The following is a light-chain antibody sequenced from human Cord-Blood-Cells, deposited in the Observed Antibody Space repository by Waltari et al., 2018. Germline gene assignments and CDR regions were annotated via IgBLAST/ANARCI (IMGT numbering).Light chain of an antibody. J-gene: IGKJ3*01. V-gene: IGKV3-11*01. CDR3: QQRT. CDR1: QSVSSY. Sequence: EIVLPQSPAPLSLSPGERATLSCRARQSVSSYLAWYQQKPGQAPRLLIYDASNRATGIPARFSGSGSGTEFPLTISSLEPEDFAVYYCQQRTFGPGTKVDIK. CDR2: DAS.